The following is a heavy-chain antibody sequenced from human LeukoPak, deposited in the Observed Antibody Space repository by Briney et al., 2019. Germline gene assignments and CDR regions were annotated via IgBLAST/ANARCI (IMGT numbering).Heavy chain of an antibody. CDR2: IIPIFGTA. V-gene: IGHV1-69*13. J-gene: IGHJ6*02. D-gene: IGHD6-6*01. CDR3: ARPYSSSSYYYGMDV. CDR1: GGTFSSYG. Sequence: GASVKVSCKASGGTFSSYGISWVRQAPGQGIEWMGGIIPIFGTANYAQKFQGRVTITADESTSTVYMELSSLRSEDTAVYYCARPYSSSSYYYGMDVWGQGTTVTVSS.